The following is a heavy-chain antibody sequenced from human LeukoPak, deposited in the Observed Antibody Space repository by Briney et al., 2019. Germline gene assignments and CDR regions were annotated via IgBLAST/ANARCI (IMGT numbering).Heavy chain of an antibody. V-gene: IGHV3-23*01. CDR1: GFTFTYA. Sequence: GGSLRLSCAASGFTFTYAMNWVRQAPGKGPEWVSVISGSGDHTYYADSVKGRFTISRDNSKNTLYLQMNSLRADDTAVYYCAKVSSSSCYGASDYWGQGTLVTVSS. J-gene: IGHJ4*02. D-gene: IGHD2-2*01. CDR3: AKVSSSSCYGASDY. CDR2: ISGSGDHT.